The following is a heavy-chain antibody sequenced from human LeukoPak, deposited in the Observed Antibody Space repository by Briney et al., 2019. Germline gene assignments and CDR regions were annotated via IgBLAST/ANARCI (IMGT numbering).Heavy chain of an antibody. CDR3: AVSLTTGGYYGMDV. V-gene: IGHV1-24*01. Sequence: ASVKVSCMVSGYXLTELSLHWVRQAPGKGLEWMGRFDPEDGETIYARKFQGRVTMTEDTSTDTAYMELSSLRPEDTAVYFCAVSLTTGGYYGMDVWGQGTTVTVSS. CDR1: GYXLTELS. D-gene: IGHD1-1*01. CDR2: FDPEDGET. J-gene: IGHJ6*02.